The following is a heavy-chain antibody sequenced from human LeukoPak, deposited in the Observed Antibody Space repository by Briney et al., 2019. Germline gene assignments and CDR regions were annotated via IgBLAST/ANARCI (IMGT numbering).Heavy chain of an antibody. D-gene: IGHD6-19*01. CDR3: AKDAIVAVAAPHAFDI. Sequence: PGGSLRLSCAASGFTFSAYGMHWVRQAPGKGLEWVAFIRNDGSDKYYADSVKGRFTISRDNSKNTLYLQMNSLRAEDTAVYYCAKDAIVAVAAPHAFDIWGQGTMVTVSS. CDR1: GFTFSAYG. J-gene: IGHJ3*02. V-gene: IGHV3-30*02. CDR2: IRNDGSDK.